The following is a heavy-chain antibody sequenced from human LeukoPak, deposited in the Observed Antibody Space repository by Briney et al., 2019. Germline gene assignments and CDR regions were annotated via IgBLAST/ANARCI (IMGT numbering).Heavy chain of an antibody. CDR1: GDTFTGYY. J-gene: IGHJ4*02. V-gene: IGHV1-2*06. CDR3: ARGDGEAAPPGGY. Sequence: GTSVKVSCKASGDTFTGYYMHWVRQAPGQGLEWMGRINPNSGGTNYAQKFQGRVTMTRDTSISTAYMELSRLTSDDTAVYYCARGDGEAAPPGGYWGQGTLVTVSS. D-gene: IGHD2-15*01. CDR2: INPNSGGT.